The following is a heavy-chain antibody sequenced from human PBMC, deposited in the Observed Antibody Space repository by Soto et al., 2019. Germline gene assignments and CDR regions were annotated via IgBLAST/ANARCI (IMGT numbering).Heavy chain of an antibody. CDR2: IYYSGST. D-gene: IGHD3-10*01. CDR1: GGSISSYY. V-gene: IGHV4-59*01. Sequence: TLSLTCTVSGGSISSYYWSWIRQPPGKGLEWIGYIYYSGSTNYNPSLKSRVTISVDTSKNQFSLKLSSVTAADTAVYYCARVSLRGVIHYYYYYGMDVWGQGTTVTVSS. CDR3: ARVSLRGVIHYYYYYGMDV. J-gene: IGHJ6*02.